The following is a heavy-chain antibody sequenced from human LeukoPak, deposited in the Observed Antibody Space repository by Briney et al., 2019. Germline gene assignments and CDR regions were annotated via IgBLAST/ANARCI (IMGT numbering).Heavy chain of an antibody. Sequence: SETLSLTCTVSGGSISSSSYYWGWIRQPPGKGLEWIGSIYYSGSTYYNPSLKSRVTISVDTSKNQFSLKLSSVTAAGTAVYCCASDYSNYGWFDPWGQGTLVTVSS. CDR2: IYYSGST. D-gene: IGHD4-11*01. CDR1: GGSISSSSYY. J-gene: IGHJ5*02. V-gene: IGHV4-39*01. CDR3: ASDYSNYGWFDP.